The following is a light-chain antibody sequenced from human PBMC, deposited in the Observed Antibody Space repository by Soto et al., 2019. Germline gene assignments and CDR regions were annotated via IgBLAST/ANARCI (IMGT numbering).Light chain of an antibody. Sequence: IVLTQSPGTLSLSPGERVTLSCRASQSVTSSYLAWYQQKPGQAPRLLIYGASSRATGVPGRFSGSGSGTDFTLTISRLEPEEFAVDYCQQYGSSLYTFGQGTKLEIK. CDR3: QQYGSSLYT. CDR1: QSVTSSY. V-gene: IGKV3-20*01. J-gene: IGKJ2*01. CDR2: GAS.